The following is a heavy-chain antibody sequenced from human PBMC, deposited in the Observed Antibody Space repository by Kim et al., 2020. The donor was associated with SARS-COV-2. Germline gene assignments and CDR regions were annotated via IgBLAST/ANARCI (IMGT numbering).Heavy chain of an antibody. J-gene: IGHJ4*02. D-gene: IGHD6-13*01. Sequence: GGSLRLSCAASGFTFSNAWMSWVRQAPGKGLEWVGRIKSKTDGGTTDYAAPVKGRFTISRDDSKNTLYLQMNSLKTEDTAVYYCTTHDPHSSSWYGDVSGDFDYWGQGTLVTVSS. CDR2: IKSKTDGGTT. V-gene: IGHV3-15*01. CDR1: GFTFSNAW. CDR3: TTHDPHSSSWYGDVSGDFDY.